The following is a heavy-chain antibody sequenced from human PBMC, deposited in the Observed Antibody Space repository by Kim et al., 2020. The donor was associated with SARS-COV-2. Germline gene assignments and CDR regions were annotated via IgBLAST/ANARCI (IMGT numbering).Heavy chain of an antibody. D-gene: IGHD5-18*01. J-gene: IGHJ3*02. V-gene: IGHV3-23*01. CDR2: ISGSGGTT. CDR1: GFTFSNYA. Sequence: GGSLRLSCAASGFTFSNYAMSWVRQAPGKGLEWVSAISGSGGTTYYADSVKGRFSFSRDNSKNTLYLQMNSLRVEDTAIYYCARDLTDIPARAFDMWGQG. CDR3: ARDLTDIPARAFDM.